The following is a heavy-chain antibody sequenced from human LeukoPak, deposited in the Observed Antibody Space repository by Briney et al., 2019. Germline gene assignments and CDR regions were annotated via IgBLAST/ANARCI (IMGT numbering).Heavy chain of an antibody. CDR2: IYPGDSDT. CDR3: ARRVALGAFDI. Sequence: GESLKISCKGSGYSFTSYWIGWVRQMPGKGLEWMGIIYPGDSDTRYSPSFKGQVTMSVDKSVSTAYLQWSSLKASDTAMYYCARRVALGAFDIWGQGTPVSVSS. J-gene: IGHJ3*02. CDR1: GYSFTSYW. D-gene: IGHD3-3*01. V-gene: IGHV5-51*01.